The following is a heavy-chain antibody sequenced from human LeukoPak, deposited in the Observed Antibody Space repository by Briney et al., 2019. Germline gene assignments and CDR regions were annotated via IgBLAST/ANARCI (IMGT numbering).Heavy chain of an antibody. CDR3: AREPSYYDSSGYSSRWGAFDI. CDR2: LSYDGSNK. V-gene: IGHV3-30-3*01. D-gene: IGHD3-22*01. Sequence: GESLRLSCAASGFTFSSYAMPWVRQAPGTGLARVPVLSYDGSNKCYAASVKGRFTISRDNSKNTLYLQMNSLRAEDTAVYYCAREPSYYDSSGYSSRWGAFDIWGQGTMVTVSS. J-gene: IGHJ3*02. CDR1: GFTFSSYA.